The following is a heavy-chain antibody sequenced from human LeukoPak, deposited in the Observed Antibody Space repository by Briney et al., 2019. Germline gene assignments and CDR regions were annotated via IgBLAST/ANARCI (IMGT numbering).Heavy chain of an antibody. V-gene: IGHV3-15*01. J-gene: IGHJ4*02. CDR2: IKSKTDGGTT. D-gene: IGHD3-22*01. CDR3: TTDFLYYYDSSGPLRGYYFDY. CDR1: GFTFSNAW. Sequence: GGSLRLSCAASGFTFSNAWMSWVRQAPGKGLEWVGRIKSKTDGGTTDYAAPAKGRFTISRDDSKNTLYLQMNSLKTEDTAVYYCTTDFLYYYDSSGPLRGYYFDYWGQGTLVTVSS.